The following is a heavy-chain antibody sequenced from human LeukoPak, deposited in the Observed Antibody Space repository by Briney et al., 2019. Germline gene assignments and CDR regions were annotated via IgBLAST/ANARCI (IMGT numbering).Heavy chain of an antibody. Sequence: SETLSLTCAVYGGSFSGCYWSWIRQPPGKGLEWIGEINHSGSTNYNPSLKSRVTISVDTSKNQFSLKLSSVTAADTAVYYCARDQWELLAGFDYWGQGTLVTVSS. CDR2: INHSGST. V-gene: IGHV4-34*01. CDR3: ARDQWELLAGFDY. CDR1: GGSFSGCY. D-gene: IGHD1-26*01. J-gene: IGHJ4*02.